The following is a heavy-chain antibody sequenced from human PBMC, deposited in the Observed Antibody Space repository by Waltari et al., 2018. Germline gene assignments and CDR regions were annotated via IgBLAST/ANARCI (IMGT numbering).Heavy chain of an antibody. D-gene: IGHD6-13*01. CDR1: GTSVNTHEFY. V-gene: IGHV4-31*11. J-gene: IGHJ2*01. CDR3: ARFPRIARSWYFDL. CDR2: VYQSGDT. Sequence: QVQLLASGPGVVKPSQTLALTRAVYGTSVNTHEFYWTWSRQPPGGGLEWVGYVYQSGDTLFNPSLKTRASMTVDTSLNRFYLNLSSVTAADTAMYYCARFPRIARSWYFDLWGRGTLVTVSS.